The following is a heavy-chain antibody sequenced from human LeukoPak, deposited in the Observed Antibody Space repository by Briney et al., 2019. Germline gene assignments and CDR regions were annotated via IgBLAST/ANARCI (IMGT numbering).Heavy chain of an antibody. J-gene: IGHJ5*02. CDR3: ARAGSGRSPDWFDP. V-gene: IGHV3-48*03. CDR1: GFTFSSYE. CDR2: ISSSGSTI. Sequence: QPGGSLRLSCAASGFTFSSYEMNWVRQAPGKGLEWVSYISSSGSTIYYADSVKGRFTISRDSAKNSLYLQMNSLRAEDTAVYYCARAGSGRSPDWFDPWGQGTLVTVSS. D-gene: IGHD1-26*01.